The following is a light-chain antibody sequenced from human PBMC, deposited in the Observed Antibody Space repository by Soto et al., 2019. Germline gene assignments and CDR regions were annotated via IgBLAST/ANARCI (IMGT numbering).Light chain of an antibody. CDR2: DVS. CDR3: SSYTSSRTRV. V-gene: IGLV2-14*01. Sequence: QSALTQPASVSGSPGQSITISCTGTSSDVGRYNFVSWYQQHPGKAPKLMIYDVSNRPSGVSDRFSGSKSGNTASLTISGLQGEDEADYYRSSYTSSRTRVFGGWTKRAVL. CDR1: SSDVGRYNF. J-gene: IGLJ3*02.